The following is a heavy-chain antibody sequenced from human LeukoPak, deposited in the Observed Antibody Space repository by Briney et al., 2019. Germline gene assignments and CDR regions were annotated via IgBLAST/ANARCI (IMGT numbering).Heavy chain of an antibody. CDR2: IKSKTDGGTT. D-gene: IGHD3-3*02. Sequence: PGGSLRLSCAASGFTFTNAWMSWVRQAPGKGLKWVGRIKSKTDGGTTDYAAPVKGRFTISRDDSKNTLYLQMNGLKTEDTAVYYCATDGFPPHFFDYWGQGTLVTVSS. J-gene: IGHJ4*02. CDR3: ATDGFPPHFFDY. V-gene: IGHV3-15*01. CDR1: GFTFTNAW.